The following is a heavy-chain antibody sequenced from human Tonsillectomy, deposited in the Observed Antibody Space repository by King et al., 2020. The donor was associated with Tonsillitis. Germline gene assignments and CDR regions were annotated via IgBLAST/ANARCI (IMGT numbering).Heavy chain of an antibody. D-gene: IGHD5-18*01. CDR3: AREISTDVDTSMVDAFDI. J-gene: IGHJ3*02. CDR2: IYDSGTT. Sequence: QLPESGPGLLKPSETLSLTCTVTGGSISGDYWSWIRQPPGKGLEWIANIYDSGTTNHNPSLKSRVTISIDTSNNQFSLKLGNVTAADTAVYYIAREISTDVDTSMVDAFDIWGQGTMVTVS. CDR1: GGSISGDY. V-gene: IGHV4-59*01.